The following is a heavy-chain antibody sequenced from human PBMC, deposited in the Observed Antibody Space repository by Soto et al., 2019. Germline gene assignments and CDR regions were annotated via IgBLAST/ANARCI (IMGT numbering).Heavy chain of an antibody. Sequence: QVQLQESGPGLVKPSETLSLTCTVSGGSVSSGSYYWSWIRQPPGKGLEWIGYIYYSGSTNYNPSLKGRVTISVATSKNQFSLKLSSVTAADTAVYYCARERDGIFDYWGQGTLVTVSS. J-gene: IGHJ4*02. CDR1: GGSVSSGSYY. CDR2: IYYSGST. V-gene: IGHV4-61*01. CDR3: ARERDGIFDY.